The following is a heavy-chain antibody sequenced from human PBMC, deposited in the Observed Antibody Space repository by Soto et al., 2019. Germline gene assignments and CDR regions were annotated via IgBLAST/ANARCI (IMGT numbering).Heavy chain of an antibody. D-gene: IGHD2-2*01. CDR2: IYYSGST. CDR1: DVSSSSYY. V-gene: IGHV4-59*01. Sequence: SETLSLTCTVSDVSSSSYYLSWLRQPPGKGLEWIGYIYYSGSTNYNPSLKSRVTISVDTSKNQFSLKLSSVTAADTAVYYCASLTGDYQPYGMDVWGQGTTVTVS. J-gene: IGHJ6*02. CDR3: ASLTGDYQPYGMDV.